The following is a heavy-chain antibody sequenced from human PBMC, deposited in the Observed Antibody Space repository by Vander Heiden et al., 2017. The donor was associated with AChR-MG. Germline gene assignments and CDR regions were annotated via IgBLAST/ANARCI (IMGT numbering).Heavy chain of an antibody. Sequence: EVQLLESGGGLVQPGGSLRLSCAASGFTFSSSARSGVRQAPGKGLEWVSAISGSGGSTYYEDSVKGRFTISRDNSKNTLYPQMNSLRAEDTAVYYCAKDPYDYDSSGDDNWFDPWGQGTLVTVAS. D-gene: IGHD3-22*01. CDR1: GFTFSSSA. V-gene: IGHV3-23*01. J-gene: IGHJ5*02. CDR2: ISGSGGST. CDR3: AKDPYDYDSSGDDNWFDP.